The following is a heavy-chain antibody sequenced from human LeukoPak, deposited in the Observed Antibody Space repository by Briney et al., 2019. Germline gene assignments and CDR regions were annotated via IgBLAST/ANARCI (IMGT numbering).Heavy chain of an antibody. Sequence: GGTLRLSCAASGFTFSSYGMSWVRQAPGKGLEWVSAISGSGGSTYYADSVKGRFTISRDNAKNSLYLQMNSLRAEDTAVYYCARGGSYTYYFDYWGQGTLVTVSS. CDR2: ISGSGGST. J-gene: IGHJ4*02. CDR3: ARGGSYTYYFDY. CDR1: GFTFSSYG. D-gene: IGHD1-26*01. V-gene: IGHV3-23*01.